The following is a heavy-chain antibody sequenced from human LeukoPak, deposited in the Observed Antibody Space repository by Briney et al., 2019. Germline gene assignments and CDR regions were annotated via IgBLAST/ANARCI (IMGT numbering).Heavy chain of an antibody. Sequence: PGGSLRLSCAASGFTFSSYDMHWVRQAPGKGLEWVALISYDGSNKDYADSVKGRFTISRDNSKNTLYLQMNGLRAEDTAVYYCAKGRGWEASYYYYYMDVWGKGTTVTISS. CDR1: GFTFSSYD. CDR3: AKGRGWEASYYYYYMDV. J-gene: IGHJ6*03. D-gene: IGHD1-26*01. CDR2: ISYDGSNK. V-gene: IGHV3-30*18.